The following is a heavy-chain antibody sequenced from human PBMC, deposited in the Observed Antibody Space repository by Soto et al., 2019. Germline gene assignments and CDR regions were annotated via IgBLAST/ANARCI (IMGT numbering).Heavy chain of an antibody. CDR3: AREGGYDSPHGC. J-gene: IGHJ4*02. V-gene: IGHV4-30-4*01. Sequence: SETLSLTCTVSGGFISNGDYHWSWVRQPPGKGLEWIGYTYPSGSTYYNASLRSRVTISIDASKNQFSLKLNSVTAADTAVYYCAREGGYDSPHGCWGQGTLVTVSS. CDR1: GGFISNGDYH. D-gene: IGHD5-12*01. CDR2: TYPSGST.